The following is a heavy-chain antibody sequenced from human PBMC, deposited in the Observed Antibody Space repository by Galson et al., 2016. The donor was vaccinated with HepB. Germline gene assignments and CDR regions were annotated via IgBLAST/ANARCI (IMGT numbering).Heavy chain of an antibody. CDR2: NSITSSGSYT. Sequence: SLRLSCAASGFTFSDYYMTWIRQAPGKGLEWVSYNSITSSGSYTNYADSVKGRFTISTDNAKNSLYLQMNSLRAEDTAVYYCAGASYYSNFDYWGQGILVTVSS. CDR3: AGASYYSNFDY. D-gene: IGHD4-11*01. CDR1: GFTFSDYY. J-gene: IGHJ4*02. V-gene: IGHV3-11*06.